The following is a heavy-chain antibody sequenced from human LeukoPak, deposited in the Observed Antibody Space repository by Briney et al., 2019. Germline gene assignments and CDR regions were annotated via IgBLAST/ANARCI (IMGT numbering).Heavy chain of an antibody. V-gene: IGHV3-30*03. CDR1: GFTFSSYG. Sequence: GGSLRLSCAAPGFTFSSYGMHWVRQAPGKGLEWVAVISYDGSNKYYADSVKGRFTISRDNSKNTLYLQMNSLRVEDTAVYYCAPEGDGYILFDYWGQGTLVTLSS. J-gene: IGHJ4*02. D-gene: IGHD5-24*01. CDR2: ISYDGSNK. CDR3: APEGDGYILFDY.